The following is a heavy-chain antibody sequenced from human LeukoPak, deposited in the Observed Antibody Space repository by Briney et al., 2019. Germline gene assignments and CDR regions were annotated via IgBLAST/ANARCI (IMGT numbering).Heavy chain of an antibody. Sequence: PGGSLRLSGAASGFTFSSYAMHWVRQAPGKGLEWVAVISYDGSNKYYADSVKGRFTISRDNSKNTLYLQMNSLRAEDTAVYYCASDYIAAAGYYFDYWGQGTLVTVSS. CDR1: GFTFSSYA. CDR2: ISYDGSNK. V-gene: IGHV3-30*04. CDR3: ASDYIAAAGYYFDY. D-gene: IGHD6-13*01. J-gene: IGHJ4*02.